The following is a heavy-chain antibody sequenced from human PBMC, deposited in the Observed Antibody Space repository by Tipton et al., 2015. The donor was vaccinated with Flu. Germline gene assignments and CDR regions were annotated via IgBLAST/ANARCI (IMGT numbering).Heavy chain of an antibody. V-gene: IGHV4-39*01. D-gene: IGHD3-10*02. CDR2: IFYSGRT. J-gene: IGHJ4*02. CDR1: RGSISSTSYT. Sequence: GLVKPSETLSLTCTDSRGSISSTSYTWGWIRQPPGKGLEWIASIFYSGRTYYNPSLKSRVTISVDTSKNQFSLKLNSVTAADTAVYYCARLSYYDVDLKNFYFDYWGQGALVTVSS. CDR3: ARLSYYDVDLKNFYFDY.